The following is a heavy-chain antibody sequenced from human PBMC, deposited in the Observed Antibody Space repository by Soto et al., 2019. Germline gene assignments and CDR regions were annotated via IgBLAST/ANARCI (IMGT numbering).Heavy chain of an antibody. V-gene: IGHV3-21*01. CDR2: INAASRT. J-gene: IGHJ4*02. CDR1: GFTFSSFS. D-gene: IGHD5-12*01. Sequence: EVQLVESGGGLVKPGGSLRLSCTASGFTFSSFSMNWVRQAPGQGLEWVSSINAASRTYYIDSEKGRFTISRDNAKNSLSLQMNSLTVEDTAVYYCARDPSGGDNWGQGTLVTVSS. CDR3: ARDPSGGDN.